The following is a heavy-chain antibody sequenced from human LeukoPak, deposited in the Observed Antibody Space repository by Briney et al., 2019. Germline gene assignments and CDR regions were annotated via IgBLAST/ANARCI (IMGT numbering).Heavy chain of an antibody. CDR3: ARDGRFLEWLGRGNWFDP. Sequence: ASVKVSCKASGYTFTSYAMNWVRQAPGQGLEWMGWINTNTGNPTYAQGFTGRFVFSLDTSVSTAYLQISSLKAEGTAVYYCARDGRFLEWLGRGNWFDPWGQGTLVTVSS. CDR2: INTNTGNP. J-gene: IGHJ5*02. D-gene: IGHD3-3*01. CDR1: GYTFTSYA. V-gene: IGHV7-4-1*02.